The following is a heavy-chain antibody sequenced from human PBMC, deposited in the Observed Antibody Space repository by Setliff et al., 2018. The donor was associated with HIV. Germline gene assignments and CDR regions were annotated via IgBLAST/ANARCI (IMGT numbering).Heavy chain of an antibody. Sequence: SGPTLVNPTQTLTLTRTFSGFSLSTSGVAVAWIRQPPGKALEWLALIYWDDDKHYSPSLKSRLTITKDTSKNQVVPTMTTMDPVDTATYYCAHQELGYCSGGSCPPPHAFDIWGQGTMVTVS. CDR1: GFSLSTSGVA. V-gene: IGHV2-5*02. CDR2: IYWDDDK. D-gene: IGHD2-15*01. J-gene: IGHJ3*02. CDR3: AHQELGYCSGGSCPPPHAFDI.